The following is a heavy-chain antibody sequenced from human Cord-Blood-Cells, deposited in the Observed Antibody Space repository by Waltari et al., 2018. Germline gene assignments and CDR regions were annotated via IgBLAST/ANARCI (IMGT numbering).Heavy chain of an antibody. Sequence: QLQLQESGPGLVKPSETLSLTYTVPGGSISSSSYYWAWIRQPPGKGLEWIGSIYYSGSTYYNPSLKSRVTISVDTSKNQFSLKLSSVTAADTAVYYCARISGSGWYFDYWGQGTLVTVSS. CDR1: GGSISSSSYY. CDR2: IYYSGST. CDR3: ARISGSGWYFDY. J-gene: IGHJ4*02. V-gene: IGHV4-39*01. D-gene: IGHD6-19*01.